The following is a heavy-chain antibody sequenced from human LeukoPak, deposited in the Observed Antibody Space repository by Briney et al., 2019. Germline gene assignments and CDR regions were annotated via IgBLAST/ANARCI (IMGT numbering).Heavy chain of an antibody. CDR3: ARDSGTTGEVKFDP. CDR1: GYSISSGYY. CDR2: IYHSGST. Sequence: SETLSLTCTVPGYSISSGYYWGWIRQPPGKGLEWIGTIYHSGSTYYNPSLKSRVTISVDTSKNQFSLKLSSVTAADTAVYYCARDSGTTGEVKFDPWGQGILVTVSS. V-gene: IGHV4-38-2*02. D-gene: IGHD3-10*01. J-gene: IGHJ5*02.